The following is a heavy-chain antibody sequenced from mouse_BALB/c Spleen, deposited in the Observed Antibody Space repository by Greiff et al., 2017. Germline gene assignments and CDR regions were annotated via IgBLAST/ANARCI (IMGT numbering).Heavy chain of an antibody. CDR2: INPSNGRT. CDR1: GYTFTSYW. J-gene: IGHJ4*01. CDR3: ARWMDDYDGDYAMDY. D-gene: IGHD2-4*01. Sequence: VQLQQPGAELVKPGASVKLSCKASGYTFTSYWMHWVKQRPGQGLEWIGEINPSNGRTNYNEKFKSKATLTVDKSSSTAYMQLSSLTSEDSAVYYCARWMDDYDGDYAMDYWGQGTSVTVSS. V-gene: IGHV1S81*02.